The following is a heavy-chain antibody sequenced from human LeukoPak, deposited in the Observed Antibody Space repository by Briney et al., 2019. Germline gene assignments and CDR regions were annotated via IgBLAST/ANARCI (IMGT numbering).Heavy chain of an antibody. V-gene: IGHV1-46*01. Sequence: ASVKVSCKASGYTFTTYYMHWVRQAPGQGLEWMGIINPSSGSTTYAQSFQGRVTMTRDTSTTTVYMELSSLRSEDTAVYYCASGRIPATRSYFDYWGQGTLVTVSS. D-gene: IGHD6-13*01. CDR1: GYTFTTYY. J-gene: IGHJ4*02. CDR2: INPSSGST. CDR3: ASGRIPATRSYFDY.